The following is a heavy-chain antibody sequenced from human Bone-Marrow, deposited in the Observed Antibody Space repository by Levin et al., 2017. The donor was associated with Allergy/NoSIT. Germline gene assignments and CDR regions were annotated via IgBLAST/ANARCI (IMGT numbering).Heavy chain of an antibody. D-gene: IGHD6-19*01. Sequence: GGSLRLSCAASGFTFSNAWMSWVRQAPGKGLEWVGRIKSKTDGGTTDYAAPVKGRFTISRDDSKNTLYLQMNSLKTEDTAVYYCTTRINSSGSQRGGNRWFDPWGQGTLVTVSS. V-gene: IGHV3-15*01. J-gene: IGHJ5*02. CDR1: GFTFSNAW. CDR2: IKSKTDGGTT. CDR3: TTRINSSGSQRGGNRWFDP.